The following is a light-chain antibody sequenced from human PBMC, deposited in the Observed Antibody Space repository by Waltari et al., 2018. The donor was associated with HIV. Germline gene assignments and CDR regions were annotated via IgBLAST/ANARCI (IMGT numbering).Light chain of an antibody. CDR1: SSNIGSHS. V-gene: IGLV1-47*01. Sequence: QSVLTQPPPASGTPGQRVTISCSGSSSNIGSHSVDWYQQLPGTTPKLLISRNNQRPSGVPDRFSGSKSGTSASLAISGLRSEDEADYYSAAWDDSLSGWVVGGGTKLTVL. J-gene: IGLJ3*02. CDR3: AAWDDSLSGWV. CDR2: RNN.